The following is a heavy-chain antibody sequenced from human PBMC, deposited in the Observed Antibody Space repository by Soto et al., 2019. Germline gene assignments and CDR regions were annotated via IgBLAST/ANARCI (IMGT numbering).Heavy chain of an antibody. D-gene: IGHD5-12*01. CDR1: GYTFTSYD. CDR3: ARGYSGYRGPVDYYYYYGMDV. V-gene: IGHV1-8*01. CDR2: MNPNSGNT. Sequence: QVQLVQSGAEVKKPGASVKVSCKASGYTFTSYDINWVRQATGQGLEWMGWMNPNSGNTGYAQKFQGRVTMTRNTSISTAYMELSSLRSEDTAVYYCARGYSGYRGPVDYYYYYGMDVWGQGTTFTVSS. J-gene: IGHJ6*02.